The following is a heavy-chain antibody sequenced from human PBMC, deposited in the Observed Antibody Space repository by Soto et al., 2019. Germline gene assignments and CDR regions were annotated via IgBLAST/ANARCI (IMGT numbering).Heavy chain of an antibody. CDR2: ISYDGSNK. CDR3: AKESWKYDFWSVYTHSDY. D-gene: IGHD3-3*01. CDR1: GFTFSSYG. V-gene: IGHV3-30*18. Sequence: QVQLVESGGGVVQPGRSLRLSCAASGFTFSSYGMHWVRQAPGKGLEWVAVISYDGSNKYYADSVKGRFNISRDNSKNTLYLQMNSLIAEDTAVYYCAKESWKYDFWSVYTHSDYWGQGTLVTVS. J-gene: IGHJ4*02.